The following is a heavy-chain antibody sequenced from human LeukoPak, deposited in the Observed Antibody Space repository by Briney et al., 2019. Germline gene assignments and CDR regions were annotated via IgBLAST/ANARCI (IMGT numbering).Heavy chain of an antibody. CDR3: AREPNYSGSYLPDY. D-gene: IGHD1-26*01. J-gene: IGHJ4*02. Sequence: SETLSLTCTVSGGSISSYYWSWIRQPAGKGLEWIGRIYSSGSTNYNPSLKSRVTMSVDTSKNQFSLKLTSVTAADTAVYYCAREPNYSGSYLPDYWGQGTLVTVHS. CDR2: IYSSGST. CDR1: GGSISSYY. V-gene: IGHV4-4*07.